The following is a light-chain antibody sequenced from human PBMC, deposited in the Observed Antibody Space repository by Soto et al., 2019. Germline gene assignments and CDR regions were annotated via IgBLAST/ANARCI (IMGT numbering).Light chain of an antibody. CDR3: QQYATYWWT. J-gene: IGKJ1*01. CDR2: KAS. CDR1: QSISSW. V-gene: IGKV1-5*03. Sequence: DIQMTQSPSTLSASLGDRVTITCRASQSISSWLAWYQQKPGKAPKLLIYKASSLESGVPSRFSGSESGTEFTLTISSLQHDDFATYYCQQYATYWWTFGQGTKVEIK.